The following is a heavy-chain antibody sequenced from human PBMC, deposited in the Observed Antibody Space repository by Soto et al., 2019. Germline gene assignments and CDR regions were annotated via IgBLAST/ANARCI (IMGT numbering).Heavy chain of an antibody. CDR1: GFTFSSYA. CDR3: AKVYDFWSGYYPLDYYMDV. Sequence: GGSLRLSCAASGFTFSSYAMSWVRQAPGKGLEWVSAISGSGGSTYYADSVKGRFTISRDNSKNTLYLQMNSLRAEDTAVYYCAKVYDFWSGYYPLDYYMDVWGKGTTVTVSS. CDR2: ISGSGGST. V-gene: IGHV3-23*01. J-gene: IGHJ6*03. D-gene: IGHD3-3*01.